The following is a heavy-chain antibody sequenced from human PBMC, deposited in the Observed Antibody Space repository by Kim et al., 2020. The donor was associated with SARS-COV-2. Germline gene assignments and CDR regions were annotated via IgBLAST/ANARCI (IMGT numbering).Heavy chain of an antibody. D-gene: IGHD2-15*01. V-gene: IGHV3-74*01. J-gene: IGHJ5*01. CDR1: GFPFSDYT. CDR2: IISSGTTT. Sequence: GGSLRLSCAASGFPFSDYTMHWVRQAPGKGLMWVSRIISSGTTTTYADSVRGRFTISRDNAKYTLHLQMNSLGTEDTAVYYCVRSVQWCLESCGQGILVTVSS. CDR3: VRSVQWCLES.